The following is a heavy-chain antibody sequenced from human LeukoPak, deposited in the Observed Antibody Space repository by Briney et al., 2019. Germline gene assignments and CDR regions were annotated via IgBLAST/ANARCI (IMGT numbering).Heavy chain of an antibody. V-gene: IGHV3-23*01. J-gene: IGHJ4*02. CDR1: GFTFSSYA. D-gene: IGHD3-22*01. Sequence: GGSLRLSCAASGFTFSSYALSWVRQAPGKGLEWVSAISGSVVSTYYGDSVKGRFTISRDNSKNTLYLQMNSLRAEDTAVYYCAKSPGGDYYDSSGYCLFDSWGQGTLVTVSS. CDR2: ISGSVVST. CDR3: AKSPGGDYYDSSGYCLFDS.